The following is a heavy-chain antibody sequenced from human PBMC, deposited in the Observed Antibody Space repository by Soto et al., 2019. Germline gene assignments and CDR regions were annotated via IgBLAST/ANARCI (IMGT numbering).Heavy chain of an antibody. V-gene: IGHV1-3*01. Sequence: QVQLVQSGAEVKKPGASVKVSCKASGYTFTSYAMHWVRQAPGQRLEWMGWINAGNGNTKYSQKFQGRVTITRDTSASTAYMELSSLRSEDTAVYYCARVSDWLDTAMVTPRNYFDYWGQGTLVTVSS. J-gene: IGHJ4*02. CDR1: GYTFTSYA. CDR2: INAGNGNT. D-gene: IGHD5-18*01. CDR3: ARVSDWLDTAMVTPRNYFDY.